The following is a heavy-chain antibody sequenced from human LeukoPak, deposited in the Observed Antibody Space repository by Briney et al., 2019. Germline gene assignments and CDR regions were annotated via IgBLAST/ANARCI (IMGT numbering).Heavy chain of an antibody. D-gene: IGHD2-15*01. CDR1: GYTFTSYY. J-gene: IGHJ6*02. CDR2: IIPIFGTA. Sequence: SVKVSCKASGYTFTSYYMHWVRQAPGQGLEWMGGIIPIFGTANYAQKFQGRVTITADESTSTAYMELSSLRSEDTAVYYCARGSMVAALSGPYGMDVWGQGTTVTVSS. V-gene: IGHV1-69*01. CDR3: ARGSMVAALSGPYGMDV.